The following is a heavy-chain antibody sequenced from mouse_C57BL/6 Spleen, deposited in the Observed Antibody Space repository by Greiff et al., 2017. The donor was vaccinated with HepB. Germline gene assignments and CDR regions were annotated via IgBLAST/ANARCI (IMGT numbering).Heavy chain of an antibody. Sequence: EVQRVESGEGLVKPGGSLKLSCAASGFTFSSYAMSWVRQTPEKRLEWVAYISSGGDYIYYADTVKGRFTISRDNARNTLYVQMSSLKSEDTAMYYCTRKGLLRGYFDVWGTGTTVTVSS. J-gene: IGHJ1*03. D-gene: IGHD1-1*01. CDR1: GFTFSSYA. CDR2: ISSGGDYI. CDR3: TRKGLLRGYFDV. V-gene: IGHV5-9-1*02.